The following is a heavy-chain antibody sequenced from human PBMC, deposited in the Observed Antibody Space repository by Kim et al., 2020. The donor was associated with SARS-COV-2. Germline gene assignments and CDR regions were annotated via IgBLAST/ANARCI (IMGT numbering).Heavy chain of an antibody. Sequence: YYVDSVKGRFTSSRDNAKNSLYLQMNSLRAEDTAVYYCARVLGSSWAFDIWGQGTMVTVSS. D-gene: IGHD2-15*01. CDR3: ARVLGSSWAFDI. V-gene: IGHV3-7*03. J-gene: IGHJ3*02.